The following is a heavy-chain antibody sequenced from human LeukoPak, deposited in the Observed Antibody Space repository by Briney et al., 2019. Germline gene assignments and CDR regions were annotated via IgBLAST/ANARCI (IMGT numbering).Heavy chain of an antibody. CDR2: ITSSGTTI. J-gene: IGHJ4*02. CDR1: GFTFSSYE. Sequence: GGSLTLSCAASGFTFSSYEMNWVRQAPGKGLEWISYITSSGTTIYYADSVKGRFTISRDNYKNTLYLQMNSLRAEDTAVYYCARDSVGGFIDYWGQGTLVTVSS. V-gene: IGHV3-48*03. CDR3: ARDSVGGFIDY. D-gene: IGHD3-16*01.